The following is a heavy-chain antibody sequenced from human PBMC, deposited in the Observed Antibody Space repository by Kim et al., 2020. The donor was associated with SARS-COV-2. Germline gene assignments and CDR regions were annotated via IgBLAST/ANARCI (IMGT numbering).Heavy chain of an antibody. J-gene: IGHJ3*02. D-gene: IGHD3-3*01. CDR1: GFTLSSYS. CDR3: ARRDARSGYYPFDI. CDR2: ISSSSATI. V-gene: IGHV3-48*02. Sequence: GGSLRLSCAASGFTLSSYSMNWVRQAPGKGLEWLSYISSSSATIYYADSVKGRFTISRDNAKNSLFLQMNSLRDEDTAVYYCARRDARSGYYPFDIWGQGTMVTVSS.